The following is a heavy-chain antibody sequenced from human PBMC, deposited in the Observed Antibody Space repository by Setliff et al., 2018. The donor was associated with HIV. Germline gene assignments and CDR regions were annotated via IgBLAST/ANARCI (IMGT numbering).Heavy chain of an antibody. J-gene: IGHJ3*02. CDR3: ARDQVYDYVWGSRSDAFDI. CDR1: GFTLKNTW. Sequence: PGGSLRLSCSASGFTLKNTWMHWVRQAPGKGLMWVARINTDGSSTSYADSVKGRFTISRDNAKNTLYLQMNSLRAEDTAVYYCARDQVYDYVWGSRSDAFDIWGQGTMVTVPS. CDR2: INTDGSST. V-gene: IGHV3-74*01. D-gene: IGHD3-16*01.